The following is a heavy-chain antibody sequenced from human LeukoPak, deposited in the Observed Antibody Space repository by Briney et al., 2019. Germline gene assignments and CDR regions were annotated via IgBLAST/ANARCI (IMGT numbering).Heavy chain of an antibody. CDR1: GITFSSYA. Sequence: GGSLRLSCAASGITFSSYAMSWVRQAPGKGLGWVSAISGSGAGTYYADSVKGRFTISRDNSKNTLYLQMNSLRAEDTAIYYCAKLGGYCSGGSCYDFDYWGQGTLVTVSS. CDR3: AKLGGYCSGGSCYDFDY. J-gene: IGHJ4*02. D-gene: IGHD2-15*01. V-gene: IGHV3-23*01. CDR2: ISGSGAGT.